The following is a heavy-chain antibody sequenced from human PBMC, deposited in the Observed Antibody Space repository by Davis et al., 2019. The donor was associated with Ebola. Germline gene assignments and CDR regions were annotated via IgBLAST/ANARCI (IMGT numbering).Heavy chain of an antibody. CDR2: IHYNADT. J-gene: IGHJ4*02. CDR1: GGSINNYF. Sequence: MPGGSLRLSCTVSGGSINNYFWSWIRQPPGKGLEWIGYIHYNADTYTHYNPSLESRVSMSVDTSKNQFSLTLRSVTAADTAVYYCASRAAARYDYWGQGTPVTVSS. D-gene: IGHD6-13*01. V-gene: IGHV4-59*08. CDR3: ASRAAARYDY.